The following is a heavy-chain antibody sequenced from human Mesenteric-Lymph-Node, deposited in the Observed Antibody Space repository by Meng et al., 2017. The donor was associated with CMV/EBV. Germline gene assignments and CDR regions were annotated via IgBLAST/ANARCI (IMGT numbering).Heavy chain of an antibody. CDR1: GGSINSNTYY. V-gene: IGHV4-61*05. J-gene: IGHJ4*02. D-gene: IGHD2-2*02. CDR2: IYYSGST. CDR3: ARGHCSSTSCYKGVFDY. Sequence: SETLSLTCNVSGGSINSNTYYWGWIRQPPGKGLEWIGYIYYSGSTYYNPSLKSRVTISVDTSKNQFSLKLSSVTAADTAVYYCARGHCSSTSCYKGVFDYWGQGTLVTVSS.